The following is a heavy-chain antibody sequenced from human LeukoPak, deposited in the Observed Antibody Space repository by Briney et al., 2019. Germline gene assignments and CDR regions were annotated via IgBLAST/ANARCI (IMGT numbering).Heavy chain of an antibody. CDR3: ARGRSGYDFWSGYSTGGTYNWFDP. D-gene: IGHD3-3*01. Sequence: GASVKVSCKASGGTFTSYAINWVRQATGQGLEWMGWMNPNSGNTGYAQKFQGRVTITRNTSISTAYMELSSMRSEDTAVCYCARGRSGYDFWSGYSTGGTYNWFDPWGQGTLVTVSS. CDR1: GGTFTSYA. V-gene: IGHV1-8*03. CDR2: MNPNSGNT. J-gene: IGHJ5*02.